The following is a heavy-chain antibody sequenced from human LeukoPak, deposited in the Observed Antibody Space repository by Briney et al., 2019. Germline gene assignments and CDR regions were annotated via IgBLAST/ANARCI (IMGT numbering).Heavy chain of an antibody. D-gene: IGHD5-18*01. CDR2: IYHSGST. Sequence: SGTLSLTCTVSGYSISSGYYWGWIRQPPGKGLEWIGSIYHSGSTYYNPSLKSRVTISVDTSKNQFSLKLSSVTAADTAVYYCAREGDTAMVPDYWGQGTLVTVSS. CDR3: AREGDTAMVPDY. V-gene: IGHV4-38-2*02. CDR1: GYSISSGYY. J-gene: IGHJ4*02.